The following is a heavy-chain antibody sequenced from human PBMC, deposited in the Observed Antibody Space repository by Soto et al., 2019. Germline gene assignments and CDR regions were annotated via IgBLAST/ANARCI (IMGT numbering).Heavy chain of an antibody. CDR3: ARPYYYGSGKDV. J-gene: IGHJ6*02. CDR2: IYYSGST. CDR1: GGSISSSSYY. Sequence: SETLSLTCTVSGGSISSSSYYWGWIRQPPGKGLEWIGSIYYSGSTYYNPSLKSRVTISVDTSKNQFSLKLSSVTAADTAVYYCARPYYYGSGKDVWGQGTTVTVYS. D-gene: IGHD3-10*01. V-gene: IGHV4-39*01.